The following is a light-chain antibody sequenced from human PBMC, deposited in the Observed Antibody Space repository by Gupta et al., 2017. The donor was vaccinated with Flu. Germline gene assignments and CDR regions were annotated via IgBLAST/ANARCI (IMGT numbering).Light chain of an antibody. CDR3: QSYIAPLT. J-gene: IGKJ4*01. V-gene: IGKV1-27*01. Sequence: DIQMTQSPSSLSASVGDRVRITCRASEDIGTFLAWYQQRPGKPPRLLMSAVSSLQYGVPSRFSGRGSGTEFSLTITSLQPEDVATYFCQSYIAPLTFGGGTKVDI. CDR1: EDIGTF. CDR2: AVS.